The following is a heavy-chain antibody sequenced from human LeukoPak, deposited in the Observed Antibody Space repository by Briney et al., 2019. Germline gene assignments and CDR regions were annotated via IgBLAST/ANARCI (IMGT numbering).Heavy chain of an antibody. D-gene: IGHD1-1*01. V-gene: IGHV3-49*03. CDR1: RFTFGDYA. CDR3: TRDSSRGELERLSTPDY. J-gene: IGHJ4*02. CDR2: IRSKAYGGTT. Sequence: GGSLRLSCTASRFTFGDYAMSWFRQAPGKGLEWVDFIRSKAYGGTTEYAASVKGRFTISRDDSKSIAYLQMNSLKTEDTAVYYCTRDSSRGELERLSTPDYWGQGTLVTVSS.